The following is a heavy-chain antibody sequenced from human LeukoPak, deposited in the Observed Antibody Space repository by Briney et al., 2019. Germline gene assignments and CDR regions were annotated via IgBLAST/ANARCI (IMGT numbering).Heavy chain of an antibody. D-gene: IGHD3-10*01. Sequence: GSVKVSCKASGYTFTSYGMSWVRQAPGQGLEWMGWISAYNGNTNYAQKLQGRVTMTTDTSTSTAYMELRSLRSDDTAVYYCAREEAGYYGSGSNWFDPWDWGPLVIVSS. CDR3: AREEAGYYGSGSNWFDP. CDR2: ISAYNGNT. CDR1: GYTFTSYG. V-gene: IGHV1-18*01. J-gene: IGHJ5*02.